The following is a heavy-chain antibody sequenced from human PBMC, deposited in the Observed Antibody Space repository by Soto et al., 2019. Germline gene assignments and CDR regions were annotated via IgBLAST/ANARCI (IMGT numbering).Heavy chain of an antibody. Sequence: QPGGSLRLSCAASGFTFSSYAMSWVRQAPGKGLEWVSAISGSGGSTYYADSVKGRFTISRDNSKNTLYLQMNSLRAEDTAVYYCAKTGGFEKVSWLRFLEWLLLHNWFDPWGQGTLVTVSS. J-gene: IGHJ5*02. CDR3: AKTGGFEKVSWLRFLEWLLLHNWFDP. CDR2: ISGSGGST. D-gene: IGHD3-3*01. V-gene: IGHV3-23*01. CDR1: GFTFSSYA.